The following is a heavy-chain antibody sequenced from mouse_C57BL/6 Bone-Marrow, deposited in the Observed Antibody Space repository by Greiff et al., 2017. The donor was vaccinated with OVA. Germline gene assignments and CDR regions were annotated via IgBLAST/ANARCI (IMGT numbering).Heavy chain of an antibody. CDR3: ARGYGSRPGAMDY. CDR2: TFYSGST. D-gene: IGHD1-1*01. V-gene: IGHV3-3*01. J-gene: IGHJ4*01. CDR1: GFSINSDCY. Sequence: EVQLQESGPSLVRPSQTLSLTCTVTGFSINSDCYWFWIRQFPGNKLEYIGYTFYSGSTYYNPYLESLTYITRDTSKNQFSMKLSSVTHEDTATSYWARGYGSRPGAMDYWGQGTSVTVSS.